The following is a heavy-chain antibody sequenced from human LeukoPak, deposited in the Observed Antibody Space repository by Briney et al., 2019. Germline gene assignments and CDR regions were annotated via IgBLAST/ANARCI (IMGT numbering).Heavy chain of an antibody. D-gene: IGHD2-21*01. V-gene: IGHV3-23*01. CDR1: GFIFSRYG. J-gene: IGHJ6*03. Sequence: PGGSLRLSCAASGFIFSRYGMSWVRQAPGKGLEWVSAISGSGGTTYYADSVKGRFTISRDNSKNTLFLQMNSLRAEDTAVYYCAAISSYYYMDVWGKGTTVTISS. CDR2: ISGSGGTT. CDR3: AAISSYYYMDV.